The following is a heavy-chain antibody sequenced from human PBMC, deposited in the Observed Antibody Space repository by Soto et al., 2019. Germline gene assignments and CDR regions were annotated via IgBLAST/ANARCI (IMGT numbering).Heavy chain of an antibody. CDR1: GFTFSSYS. CDR3: ARDGSMVGATSYYGMDV. D-gene: IGHD1-26*01. CDR2: ISSSSSYI. J-gene: IGHJ6*02. Sequence: GGSLRLSCAASGFTFSSYSMNWVRQAPGKGLEWVSSISSSSSYIYYADSVKGRFTISRDNAKNSLYLQMNSLRAEDTAVYYCARDGSMVGATSYYGMDVWGQGTTVTVSS. V-gene: IGHV3-21*01.